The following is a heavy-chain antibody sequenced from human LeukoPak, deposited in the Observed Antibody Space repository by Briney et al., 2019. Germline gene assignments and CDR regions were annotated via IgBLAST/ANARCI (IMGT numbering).Heavy chain of an antibody. Sequence: PGGSLRLSCAASGFTFSSYSMNWVRQAPGKGLEWVAVISYDGSNKYYADSVKGRFTISRDNSKNTLYLQMNSLRAEDTAVYYCAKGEATHIVVVPAAIDYWGQGTLVTVSS. CDR3: AKGEATHIVVVPAAIDY. J-gene: IGHJ4*02. V-gene: IGHV3-30*18. CDR2: ISYDGSNK. CDR1: GFTFSSYS. D-gene: IGHD2-2*01.